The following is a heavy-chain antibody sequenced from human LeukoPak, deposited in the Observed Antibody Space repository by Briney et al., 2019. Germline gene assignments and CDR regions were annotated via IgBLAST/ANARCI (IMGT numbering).Heavy chain of an antibody. V-gene: IGHV4-34*01. CDR2: INHSGST. CDR1: GGSFSGYY. J-gene: IGHJ6*03. D-gene: IGHD2-15*01. Sequence: SETLSLTCAVYGGSFSGYYWSWIRQPPGKGLEWIGEINHSGSTNYNPSLKSRVTISVDTSKNQFSLKLSSVTAADTAVYYCASGTANRGYCSGGSCVRYYYYYMDVWGKGTTVTVSS. CDR3: ASGTANRGYCSGGSCVRYYYYYMDV.